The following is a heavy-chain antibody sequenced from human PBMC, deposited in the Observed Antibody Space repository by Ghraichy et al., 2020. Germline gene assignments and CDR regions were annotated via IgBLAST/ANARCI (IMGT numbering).Heavy chain of an antibody. V-gene: IGHV3-23*01. CDR2: IVGSGANT. J-gene: IGHJ4*02. CDR3: VKDPPTTVTTTDY. CDR1: GFPFSNYV. D-gene: IGHD4-17*01. Sequence: GGSLRLSCTASGFPFSNYVMNWVRQAPGKGLEWVSGIVGSGANTYYADSVMGRFTISRDNSKNTLYLQMNSLRADDTAVYYCVKDPPTTVTTTDYWGQGTLVTGSS.